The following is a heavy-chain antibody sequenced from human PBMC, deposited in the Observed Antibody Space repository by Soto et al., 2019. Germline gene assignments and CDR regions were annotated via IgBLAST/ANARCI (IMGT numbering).Heavy chain of an antibody. CDR2: ISAYNGNT. J-gene: IGHJ5*02. CDR3: ARSSGGVFGIIIEGTNWSAP. Sequence: GASVKPCGNASVDGFASSASRCVRQAHGQGLEWMGWISAYNGNTNYAQKLQGRATMTSGTSTSTVYMELRGLTSEDTAVYYCARSSGGVFGIIIEGTNWSAPRGHRTLVPVSS. D-gene: IGHD3-16*01. CDR1: VDGFASSA. V-gene: IGHV1-18*04.